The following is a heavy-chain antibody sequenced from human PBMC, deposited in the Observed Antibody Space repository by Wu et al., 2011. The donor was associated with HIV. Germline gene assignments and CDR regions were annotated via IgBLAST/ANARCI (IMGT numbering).Heavy chain of an antibody. J-gene: IGHJ6*02. CDR3: ARAGYYYDSSGYYRDYYYGMDV. V-gene: IGHV1-69*05. D-gene: IGHD3-22*01. CDR1: GGTFSSYA. CDR2: IIPIFGTA. Sequence: QVQLVQSGAEVKKPGSSVKVSCKASGGTFSSYAISWVRQAPGQGLEWMGGIIPIFGTANYAQKFQGRVTITTDESTSTAYMELSSLRSEDTAVYYCARAGYYYDSSGYYRDYYYGMDVWGQGTTVTVSS.